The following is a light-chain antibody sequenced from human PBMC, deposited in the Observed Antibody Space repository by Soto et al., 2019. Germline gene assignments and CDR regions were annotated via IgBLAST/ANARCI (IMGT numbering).Light chain of an antibody. V-gene: IGKV3-20*01. J-gene: IGKJ1*01. CDR1: QSVSSSY. CDR2: AAS. CDR3: QQYGSSSWT. Sequence: IVLTQSPGTLSLSPGERATLSCRASQSVSSSYLAWYQQKPGQAPRLLICAASSRATGIPDRFSGSGSGTDFTLTTTRLEPEDFAVYYCQQYGSSSWTFGQGTKVDIK.